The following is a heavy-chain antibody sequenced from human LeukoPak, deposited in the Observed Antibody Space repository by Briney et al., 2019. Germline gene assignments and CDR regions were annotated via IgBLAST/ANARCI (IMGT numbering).Heavy chain of an antibody. CDR1: AGSLNSPNYY. D-gene: IGHD3-10*01. J-gene: IGHJ5*02. Sequence: SETLSLTCIVDAGSLNSPNYYWGWIRQPPGKGLEWIGTIYYSGTTYYNPSLKSRLTISVDTSKNQFSLKLTSVTAADTAVSVYAGDDYYGSLNWFDPWGQGTLITVSS. CDR3: AGDDYYGSLNWFDP. CDR2: IYYSGTT. V-gene: IGHV4-39*01.